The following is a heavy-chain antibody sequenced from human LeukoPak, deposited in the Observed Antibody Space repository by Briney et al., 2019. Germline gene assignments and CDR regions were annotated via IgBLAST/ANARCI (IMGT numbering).Heavy chain of an antibody. CDR3: ARDLYYYDSGGYSPYYFDY. CDR1: GGTFSSYA. CDR2: IIPIFGTA. J-gene: IGHJ4*02. V-gene: IGHV1-69*05. Sequence: ASVKVSCKASGGTFSSYAISWVRQAPGQGLEWMGRIIPIFGTANYAQKFQGRVTITTDESTSTAYMELSSLRSEDTAVYYCARDLYYYDSGGYSPYYFDYWGQGTLVTVSS. D-gene: IGHD3-22*01.